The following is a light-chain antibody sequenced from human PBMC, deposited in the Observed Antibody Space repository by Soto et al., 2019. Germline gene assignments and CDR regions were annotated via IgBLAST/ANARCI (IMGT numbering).Light chain of an antibody. Sequence: QAASVSGTPGESITISCTGTSSDVGSYDLVSWYQQHPGKAPKLMIYEVNKRPSGVSNRISGSKSGNTASLTISGLQAEDEADYYCCSYAGSITWVFGGGTKLTVL. CDR1: SSDVGSYDL. J-gene: IGLJ3*02. V-gene: IGLV2-23*02. CDR3: CSYAGSITWV. CDR2: EVN.